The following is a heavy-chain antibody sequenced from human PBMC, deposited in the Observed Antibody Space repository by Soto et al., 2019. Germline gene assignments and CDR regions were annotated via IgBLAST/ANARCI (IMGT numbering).Heavy chain of an antibody. CDR1: GGSISSYY. V-gene: IGHV4-59*01. J-gene: IGHJ3*02. D-gene: IGHD5-12*01. Sequence: SETLSLTSTVSGGSISSYYWSWIRQPPGKGLEWIGYIYYSGSTNYNPSLKSRVTISVDTSKNQFSLKLSSVTAADRAVYYCAREAGRRWLQLGAFDIWGQGTMVTVSS. CDR2: IYYSGST. CDR3: AREAGRRWLQLGAFDI.